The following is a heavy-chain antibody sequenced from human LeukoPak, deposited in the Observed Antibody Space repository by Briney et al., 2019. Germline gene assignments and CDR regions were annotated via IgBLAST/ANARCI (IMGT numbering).Heavy chain of an antibody. Sequence: GGSLRLSCAASGFTFIDYSMNWVRQAPGKGLEWVSYISSSTSTIYYADSVRGRFTISRDNAKNSLYLQMNSLRAEDTAVYYCARDRAGGAYHYDSICYYYWGQGILVTVSS. J-gene: IGHJ4*02. V-gene: IGHV3-48*01. CDR1: GFTFIDYS. CDR3: ARDRAGGAYHYDSICYYY. CDR2: ISSSTSTI. D-gene: IGHD3-22*01.